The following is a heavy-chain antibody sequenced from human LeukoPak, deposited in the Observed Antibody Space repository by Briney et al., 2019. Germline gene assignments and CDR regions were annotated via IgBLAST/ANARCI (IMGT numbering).Heavy chain of an antibody. CDR1: GFSFINYN. Sequence: GGSLRLSCAASGFSFINYNMHWVRQAPGKGLEWVSSISSSSTYIYYADSMKGRFTISRDNAKNSLYLQMNSLRAEDTAVYYCARERSRYYYDSSGYYLMQAGFDYWGQGTLVTVSS. CDR2: ISSSSTYI. D-gene: IGHD3-22*01. J-gene: IGHJ4*02. CDR3: ARERSRYYYDSSGYYLMQAGFDY. V-gene: IGHV3-21*01.